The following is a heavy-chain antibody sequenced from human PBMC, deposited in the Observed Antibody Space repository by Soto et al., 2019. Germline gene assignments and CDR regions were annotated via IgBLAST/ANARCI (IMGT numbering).Heavy chain of an antibody. CDR3: ARDRGFGEPTDF. J-gene: IGHJ4*01. CDR2: IRFDGSNT. CDR1: GFTFKTYD. Sequence: QVQLVESGGGVVQPGRSLRLSCAGTGFTFKTYDIHLVRQAPGKGLEWVAVIRFDGSNTYYGDSVKGRFTISRDNSKNMVYLQMISLRAEDTAVYYCARDRGFGEPTDFLGHGTLVTVSA. D-gene: IGHD3-10*01. V-gene: IGHV3-33*01.